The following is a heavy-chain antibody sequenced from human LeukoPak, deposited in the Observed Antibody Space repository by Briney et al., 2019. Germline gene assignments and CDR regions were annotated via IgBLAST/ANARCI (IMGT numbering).Heavy chain of an antibody. CDR2: ISYDGSNK. Sequence: GRSLRLSCAASGFTFSSYAMHWVRQAPGKGLEWVAVISYDGSNKYYADSVKGRFTIPRDNSKNTLYLQMNSLRAEDTAVYYCAREWPNYYYYYGMDVWGQGTTVTVSS. CDR3: AREWPNYYYYYGMDV. D-gene: IGHD5-12*01. CDR1: GFTFSSYA. V-gene: IGHV3-30-3*01. J-gene: IGHJ6*02.